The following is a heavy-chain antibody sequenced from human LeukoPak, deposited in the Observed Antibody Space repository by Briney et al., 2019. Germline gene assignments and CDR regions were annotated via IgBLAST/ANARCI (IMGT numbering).Heavy chain of an antibody. V-gene: IGHV3-21*01. CDR2: ISSSRSYI. J-gene: IGHJ3*02. Sequence: GGSLRLSCAASGFTFSDYSMNWVRQAPGKGLEWVSSISSSRSYIYYADSVKGRFTISRDNAKNSLYLQMNSLRAEDTAVYYCARDLDDFWSGYYRVHDAFDIWGQGTMVTVSS. CDR3: ARDLDDFWSGYYRVHDAFDI. CDR1: GFTFSDYS. D-gene: IGHD3-3*01.